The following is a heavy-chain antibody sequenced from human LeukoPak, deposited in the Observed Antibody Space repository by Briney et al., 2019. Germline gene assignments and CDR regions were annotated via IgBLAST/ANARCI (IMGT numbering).Heavy chain of an antibody. CDR1: GGSITSYY. V-gene: IGHV4-4*07. D-gene: IGHD3-10*01. J-gene: IGHJ6*03. Sequence: PSETLSLTCTVSGGSITSYYWSWIRQPAGKGLEWIGRIYTSGSTNYNPSLKSRVTMSVGTSKNQFSLKLSSVTAADTAVYYCARDSPLWFGEDNYYYMDVWGKGTTVTISS. CDR3: ARDSPLWFGEDNYYYMDV. CDR2: IYTSGST.